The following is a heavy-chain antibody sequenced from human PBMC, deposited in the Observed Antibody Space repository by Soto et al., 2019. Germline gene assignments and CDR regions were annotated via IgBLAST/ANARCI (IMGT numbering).Heavy chain of an antibody. CDR2: IVPIFGKT. V-gene: IGHV1-69*13. Sequence: ASVKVSCKASGGTFSSYAISWVRQAPGQGLEWMGGIVPIFGKTNYAQKFQGRVTITADESTSTAYMELSSLRSEDTAVYYCAADVLQSYTDYYYGMDVWGQGTTVTVSS. CDR1: GGTFSSYA. J-gene: IGHJ6*02. D-gene: IGHD2-2*02. CDR3: AADVLQSYTDYYYGMDV.